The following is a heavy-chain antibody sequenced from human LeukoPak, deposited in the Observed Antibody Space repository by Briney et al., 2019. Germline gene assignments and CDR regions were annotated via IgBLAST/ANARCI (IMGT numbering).Heavy chain of an antibody. CDR3: AKDGTRVVAVPAAKFDY. CDR1: GFTFSSYA. V-gene: IGHV3-23*01. Sequence: GGSLRLSCAASGFTFSSYAMSWVRQAPGKGLEWVSAISGSGGSTYYADSVKGRFTISRDNSKNTLYLQMNSLRAEDTAVYYCAKDGTRVVAVPAAKFDYWGQGTLVTVSS. J-gene: IGHJ4*02. D-gene: IGHD2-2*01. CDR2: ISGSGGST.